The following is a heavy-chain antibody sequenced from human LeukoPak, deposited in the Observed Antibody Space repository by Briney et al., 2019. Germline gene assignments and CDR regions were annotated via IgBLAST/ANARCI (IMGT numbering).Heavy chain of an antibody. D-gene: IGHD3-22*01. Sequence: PGGSLRLSCAASGFTFSSYEMNWVRQAPGKGLEWVSAISGSGGSTYYADSVKGRFTISRDNSKNTLYLQMNSLRAEDTAVYYCASSYDSSGYYSFDYWGQGTLVTVSS. CDR1: GFTFSSYE. CDR3: ASSYDSSGYYSFDY. J-gene: IGHJ4*02. V-gene: IGHV3-23*01. CDR2: ISGSGGST.